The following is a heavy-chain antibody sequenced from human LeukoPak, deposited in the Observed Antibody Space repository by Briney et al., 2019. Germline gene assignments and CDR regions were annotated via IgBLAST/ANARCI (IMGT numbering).Heavy chain of an antibody. V-gene: IGHV3-23*01. CDR1: GSTFSSYA. J-gene: IGHJ4*02. Sequence: GGSLGLSCAASGSTFSSYAMSWVRQAPGKGLEWVSAISGSGGSTYYADSVKGRFTISRDNSKNTLYLQMNSLRAEDTAVYYCAKRESCSGGSCYSPHFDYWGQGTLVTVSS. D-gene: IGHD2-15*01. CDR3: AKRESCSGGSCYSPHFDY. CDR2: ISGSGGST.